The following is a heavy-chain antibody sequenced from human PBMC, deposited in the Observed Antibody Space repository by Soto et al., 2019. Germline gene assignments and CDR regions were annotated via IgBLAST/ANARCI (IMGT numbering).Heavy chain of an antibody. CDR1: GFTIGDHA. CDR2: IKSQAYGGTT. V-gene: IGHV3-49*05. Sequence: VHLVESGGGLVKPGQSLRLSCGPSGFTIGDHAVAWFHQAPGKGLEWLSLIKSQAYGGTTEYAASVKGRFTISRDDSKGLAYLQMSSLKTEDTAIYYCSSSSSWMYYFDFWGQGTLVTVSS. CDR3: SSSSSWMYYFDF. D-gene: IGHD6-13*01. J-gene: IGHJ4*02.